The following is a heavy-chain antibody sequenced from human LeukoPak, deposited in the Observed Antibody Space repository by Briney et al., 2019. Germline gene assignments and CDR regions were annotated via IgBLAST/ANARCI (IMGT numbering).Heavy chain of an antibody. CDR1: GFTFSNAW. CDR3: TTAPTPFIVVVPAERGNY. CDR2: IKSKTDGGTT. D-gene: IGHD2-2*01. Sequence: PGGSLRLSCAASGFTFSNAWMSWVRQAPGKGLEWVGRIKSKTDGGTTGYAAPVKGRFTISRDDSKNTLYLQMNSLKTEDTAVYYCTTAPTPFIVVVPAERGNYWGQGTLVTVSS. J-gene: IGHJ4*02. V-gene: IGHV3-15*01.